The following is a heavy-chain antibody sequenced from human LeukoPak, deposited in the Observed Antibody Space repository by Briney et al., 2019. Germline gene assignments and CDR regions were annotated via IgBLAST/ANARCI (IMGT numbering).Heavy chain of an antibody. J-gene: IGHJ4*02. CDR3: AKNLIAAGSSDY. CDR1: GFTFSSYA. D-gene: IGHD6-13*01. V-gene: IGHV3-23*01. CDR2: ISGSGGST. Sequence: GGSLRLSRAASGFTFSSYAMSWVRQAPGKGLEWVSAISGSGGSTYYADSVKGRFTISRDNSKNTLYLQMNSLRAEDTAVYYCAKNLIAAGSSDYWGQGTLVTVSS.